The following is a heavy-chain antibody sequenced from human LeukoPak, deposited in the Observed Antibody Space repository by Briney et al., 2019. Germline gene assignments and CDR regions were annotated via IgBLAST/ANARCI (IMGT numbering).Heavy chain of an antibody. V-gene: IGHV1-2*02. CDR3: ARGGSSCDLDY. J-gene: IGHJ4*02. D-gene: IGHD6-13*01. CDR2: INPKSGGT. Sequence: GASVKVSCKASVYTFTGYYMHWVRQAPGQGLEWVGWINPKSGGTNYAQSFQGRMTITMDTSFSTASVELNRLRSDDTAVYYCARGGSSCDLDYWGQGTLVTVSS. CDR1: VYTFTGYY.